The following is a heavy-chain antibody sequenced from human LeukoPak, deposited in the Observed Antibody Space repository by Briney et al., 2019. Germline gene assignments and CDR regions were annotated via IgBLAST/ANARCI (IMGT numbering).Heavy chain of an antibody. Sequence: SGTLSLTCAVSGGSISSSNWWSWVRQPPGKGLEWIGEIYHSGSTNYNPSLKSRVTISVDKSKNQFSLKLSSVTAADTAVYYCARGYCSGGSCYAGDWFDPWGQGTLVTVSS. D-gene: IGHD2-15*01. J-gene: IGHJ5*02. CDR3: ARGYCSGGSCYAGDWFDP. CDR1: GGSISSSNW. CDR2: IYHSGST. V-gene: IGHV4-4*02.